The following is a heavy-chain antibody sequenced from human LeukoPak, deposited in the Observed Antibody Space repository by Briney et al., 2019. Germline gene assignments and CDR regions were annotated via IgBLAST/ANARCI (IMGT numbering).Heavy chain of an antibody. Sequence: SETLSLTCTGSGGSISSYYWSWLRQPAGKGLDWIGRIYTSGSTNYNPSLKSRVTMSVDTSKNQFSLKLSSVTAADTAVYYCARALGIAAAGHYYYYYGMDVWGQGTTVTVSS. CDR1: GGSISSYY. J-gene: IGHJ6*02. V-gene: IGHV4-4*07. D-gene: IGHD6-13*01. CDR3: ARALGIAAAGHYYYYYGMDV. CDR2: IYTSGST.